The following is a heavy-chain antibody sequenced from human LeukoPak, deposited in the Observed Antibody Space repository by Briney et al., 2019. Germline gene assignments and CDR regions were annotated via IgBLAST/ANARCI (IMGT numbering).Heavy chain of an antibody. CDR2: ISSSSSTI. V-gene: IGHV3-48*01. D-gene: IGHD2-15*01. CDR1: GFTFSDHY. Sequence: GGSLRLSCAASGFTFSDHYMDWVRQAPGKGLEWVSYISSSSSTIYYADSVKGRFTISRDNAKNSLYLQMNSLRAEDTAVYYCARDLERGYCSGGSCARDAFDIWGQGTMVTVSS. CDR3: ARDLERGYCSGGSCARDAFDI. J-gene: IGHJ3*02.